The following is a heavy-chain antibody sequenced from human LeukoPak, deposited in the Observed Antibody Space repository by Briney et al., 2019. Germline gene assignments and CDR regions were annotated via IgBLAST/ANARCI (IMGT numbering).Heavy chain of an antibody. J-gene: IGHJ6*03. CDR1: GFTFSSHW. CDR2: IKQDGSEK. Sequence: GGSLRLSCAASGFTFSSHWMIRVRQAPGNGREGVANIKQDGSEKYYVVSLKGRFTISRDNVKNSLYMQMNSLRAEDTAVYYCASGYCSSTSCPTGHHYYYMDVWGKGTTVTVSS. D-gene: IGHD2-2*01. CDR3: ASGYCSSTSCPTGHHYYYMDV. V-gene: IGHV3-7*01.